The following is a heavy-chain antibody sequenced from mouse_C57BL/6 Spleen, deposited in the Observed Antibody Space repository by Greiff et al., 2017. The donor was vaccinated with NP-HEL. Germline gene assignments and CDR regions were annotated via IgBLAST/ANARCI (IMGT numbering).Heavy chain of an antibody. CDR1: GFTFTDYY. Sequence: EVKLVESGGGLVQPGGSLSLSCAASGFTFTDYYMSWVRQPPGKALEWLGFIRNKANGYTTEYSASVKGRFTISRDNSQSILYLQMNALRAEDSATYYCASLYYGYDGWYFDVWGTGTTVTVSS. CDR3: ASLYYGYDGWYFDV. V-gene: IGHV7-3*01. D-gene: IGHD2-2*01. CDR2: IRNKANGYTT. J-gene: IGHJ1*03.